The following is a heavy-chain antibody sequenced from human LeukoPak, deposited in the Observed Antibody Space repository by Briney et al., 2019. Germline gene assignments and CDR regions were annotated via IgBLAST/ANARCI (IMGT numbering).Heavy chain of an antibody. CDR2: ISAYNGNT. J-gene: IGHJ4*02. V-gene: IGHV1-18*01. Sequence: ASVKVSCKASGYTFTSYGISWVRQAPGQGIEWMGWISAYNGNTNYAQKLQGRVTMNTDTSTSTAYMELRSLRSDDTAVYYCARKAMVFSEFDYWGQGTLVTVSS. CDR1: GYTFTSYG. CDR3: ARKAMVFSEFDY. D-gene: IGHD5-18*01.